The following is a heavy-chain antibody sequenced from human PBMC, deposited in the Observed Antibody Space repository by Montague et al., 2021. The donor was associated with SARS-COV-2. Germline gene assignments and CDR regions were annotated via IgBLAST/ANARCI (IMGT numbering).Heavy chain of an antibody. D-gene: IGHD2-8*01. J-gene: IGHJ6*02. CDR1: GGSTSYYY. CDR3: ARVAGYCTNGVCQTYYYYGRDC. V-gene: IGHV4-59*01. CDR2: MNYSGST. Sequence: SETLSLTCIVSGGSTSYYYWSWIRQSPGKGLEWIGYMNYSGSTNYNPSLKSRVTMSIDRSKNQFSLKLSSVTAADTAVYYCARVAGYCTNGVCQTYYYYGRDCGGQGTRGPVAS.